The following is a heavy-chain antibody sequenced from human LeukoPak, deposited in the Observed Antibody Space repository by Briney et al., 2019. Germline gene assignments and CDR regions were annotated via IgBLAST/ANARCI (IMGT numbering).Heavy chain of an antibody. CDR2: MSYDGFSK. Sequence: GGSLRLSCVASGIAFSNSIMHWVRQAPGKGLEWVSAMSYDGFSKYYADSMKGRLTISRDDSKNTVYLQMKSLRPEDTAVYYCAREGHTSGYCGTFDVWGQGTTVAVS. J-gene: IGHJ3*01. CDR1: GIAFSNSI. CDR3: AREGHTSGYCGTFDV. V-gene: IGHV3-30*04. D-gene: IGHD3-22*01.